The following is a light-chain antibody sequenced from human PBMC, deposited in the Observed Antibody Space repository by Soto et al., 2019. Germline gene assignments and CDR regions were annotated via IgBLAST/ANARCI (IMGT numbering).Light chain of an antibody. Sequence: EIVLTQSPATLSLPPGERATLSCRASQSVSSYLAWYQQKPGQAPRLLIYDASNRATGIPARFSGSGSGTDFTLTISSLEPEDFAVYYCQQPGETFGGGTKVEIK. CDR2: DAS. CDR1: QSVSSY. J-gene: IGKJ4*01. V-gene: IGKV3-11*01. CDR3: QQPGET.